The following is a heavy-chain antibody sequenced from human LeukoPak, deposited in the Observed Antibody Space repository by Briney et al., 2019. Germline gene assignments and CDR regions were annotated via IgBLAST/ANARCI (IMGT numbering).Heavy chain of an antibody. CDR1: GFTFSSYS. Sequence: GGSLRLSCAASGFTFSSYSMNWVRQAPGKGLEWVSSISSSSSYIYYADSVKGRFTISRDNAKNSLYLQMNSLRAEDTAVYYCARGGYSYALYWYFDLWGRGTLVTVSS. CDR3: ARGGYSYALYWYFDL. D-gene: IGHD5-18*01. J-gene: IGHJ2*01. CDR2: ISSSSSYI. V-gene: IGHV3-21*04.